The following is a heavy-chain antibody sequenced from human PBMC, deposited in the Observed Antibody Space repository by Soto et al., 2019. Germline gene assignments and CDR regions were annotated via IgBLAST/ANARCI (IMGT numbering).Heavy chain of an antibody. V-gene: IGHV3-33*01. CDR1: GFTFRSYG. D-gene: IGHD3-10*01. Sequence: GSRRLSCAASGFTFRSYGMHWVRQAPGKGLEWVAVIWYDGSNKYYADSVKGRFTISRDNSKNTLYLQMNSLRAEDTAVYYCARDRDGSGALDYWGQGTLVTVSS. CDR3: ARDRDGSGALDY. CDR2: IWYDGSNK. J-gene: IGHJ4*02.